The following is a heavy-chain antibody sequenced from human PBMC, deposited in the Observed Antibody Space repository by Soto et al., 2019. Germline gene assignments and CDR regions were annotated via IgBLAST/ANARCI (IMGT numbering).Heavy chain of an antibody. V-gene: IGHV4-31*03. CDR1: VGSISIGGYD. CDR3: ARVQWLVDFPNYYFDY. CDR2: IYYSGST. D-gene: IGHD6-19*01. Sequence: PSETLSLTSTISVGSISIGGYDWSWIRQHRGEGLEWIGYIYYSGSTYYNPSLKSRVTISVDTSKNQFSLKLSSVTAADTAVYYCARVQWLVDFPNYYFDYWGQGTLVTVSS. J-gene: IGHJ4*02.